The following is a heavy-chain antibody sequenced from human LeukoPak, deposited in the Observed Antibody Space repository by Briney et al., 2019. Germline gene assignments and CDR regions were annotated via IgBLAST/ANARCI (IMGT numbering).Heavy chain of an antibody. CDR3: ARGYCSNGVCYRDSFDF. V-gene: IGHV5-51*01. J-gene: IGHJ4*02. CDR1: GSRFTSYW. D-gene: IGHD2-8*01. CDR2: IYIGDSDT. Sequence: GASLQISCKGSGSRFTSYWISWVRQMPGKGLEWMGIIYIGDSDTRYSPSFQGQVTISADKSISTAYLQWSSLKASDTAMYYCARGYCSNGVCYRDSFDFWGQGTLVTVSS.